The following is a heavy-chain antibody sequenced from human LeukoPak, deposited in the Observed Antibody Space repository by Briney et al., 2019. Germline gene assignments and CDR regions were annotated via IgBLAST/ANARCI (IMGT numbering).Heavy chain of an antibody. CDR3: AKAAVHSIVGATDDY. CDR1: GGSISSYY. CDR2: ISGSGGST. Sequence: ETLSLTCTVSGGSISSYYWSWVRQAPGKGLEWVSAISGSGGSTYYADSVKGRFTISRDNSKNTLYLQMNSLRAEDTAVYYCAKAAVHSIVGATDDYWGQGTLVTVSS. J-gene: IGHJ4*02. V-gene: IGHV3-23*01. D-gene: IGHD1-26*01.